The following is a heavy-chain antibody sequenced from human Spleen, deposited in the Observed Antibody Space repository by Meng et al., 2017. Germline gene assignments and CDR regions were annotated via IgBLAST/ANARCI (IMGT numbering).Heavy chain of an antibody. Sequence: QVQLQQSGAEVMKPAASVTFSCNVSGYTFSSYDSSWGGQATVQEREWMGGISVYNGNTKYAQKLQSRVTMTTDTSTDKAYMELRSLRSDDTAVYYCARIPPAVDWYCDLWGQGTLVTVSS. V-gene: IGHV1-18*01. CDR1: GYTFSSYD. D-gene: IGHD2-2*02. CDR2: ISVYNGNT. CDR3: ARIPPAVDWYCDL. J-gene: IGHJ2*01.